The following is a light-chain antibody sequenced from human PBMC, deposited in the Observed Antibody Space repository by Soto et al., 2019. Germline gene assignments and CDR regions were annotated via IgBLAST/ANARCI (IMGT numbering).Light chain of an antibody. V-gene: IGLV2-11*01. Sequence: QSVLTQPRSVSGSPGQSVTISCTGTGNGVGAYSQVSRYQQHPGRPRKLMSYDVARWPSGVPDRFSGSKSGNTGSLTISGLQAEDEADYFCCSYAGGYTYLFGTGTKVTVL. CDR2: DVA. CDR1: GNGVGAYSQ. CDR3: CSYAGGYTYL. J-gene: IGLJ1*01.